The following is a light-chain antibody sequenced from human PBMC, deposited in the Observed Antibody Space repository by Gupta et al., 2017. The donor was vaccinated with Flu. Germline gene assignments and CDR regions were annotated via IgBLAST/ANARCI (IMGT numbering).Light chain of an antibody. Sequence: VKLNCTLSSGNRRNAMAWHKKQLEKGPRYVINVNSDGSHDKEDESADRFSGFISGAEGYLTISSFQAEDEDDYYWQTGCTGIRVFGGGTKLTVL. V-gene: IGLV4-69*01. CDR1: SGNRRNA. CDR2: VNSDGSH. J-gene: IGLJ3*02. CDR3: QTGCTGIRV.